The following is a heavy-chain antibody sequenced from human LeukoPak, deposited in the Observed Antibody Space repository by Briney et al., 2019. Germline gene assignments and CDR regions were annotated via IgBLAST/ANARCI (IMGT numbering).Heavy chain of an antibody. Sequence: GGSLRLSCAASGFTFSSYGMHWVRQAPGKGLEWVAVISYDGSNKYYADSVKGRFTISRDNSKNTLYLQMNSLRAEDTAVYYCARESGSSWSSYYFDYWGQGTLVTVSS. J-gene: IGHJ4*02. CDR2: ISYDGSNK. D-gene: IGHD6-13*01. CDR1: GFTFSSYG. CDR3: ARESGSSWSSYYFDY. V-gene: IGHV3-30*03.